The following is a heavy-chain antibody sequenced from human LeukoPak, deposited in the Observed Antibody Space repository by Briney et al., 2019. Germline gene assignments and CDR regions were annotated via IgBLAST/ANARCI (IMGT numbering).Heavy chain of an antibody. J-gene: IGHJ4*02. Sequence: SETLSLTCTVSGGSISSYYWSWIRQPPGKGLEWIGYIHYSGSTNYNPSLKSRVTISVDMSKNQFSLKLSSVTAADTAVYYCARSAVGATRGVFDYWGQGTLVTVSS. CDR3: ARSAVGATRGVFDY. D-gene: IGHD1-26*01. V-gene: IGHV4-59*01. CDR2: IHYSGST. CDR1: GGSISSYY.